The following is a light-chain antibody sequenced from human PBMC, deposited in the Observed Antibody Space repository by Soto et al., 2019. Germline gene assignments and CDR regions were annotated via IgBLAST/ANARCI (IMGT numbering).Light chain of an antibody. CDR3: QQYNNWPPRT. V-gene: IGKV3-15*01. CDR1: QSVGSS. Sequence: EIVMTQSPATLSVSPGDRATLSCRASQSVGSSLAWYQQIPGQAPRLLIYDASTRATGIPARFGGSGSGTKFTLTISSLQSEDFAVYYCQQYNNWPPRTFGGGTKVELK. CDR2: DAS. J-gene: IGKJ4*01.